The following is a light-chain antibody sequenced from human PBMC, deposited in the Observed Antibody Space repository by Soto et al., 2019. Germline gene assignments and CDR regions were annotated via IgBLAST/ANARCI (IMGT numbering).Light chain of an antibody. J-gene: IGKJ3*01. CDR1: QSVYSN. Sequence: EIVMTQSPVTLSVSPGEGATLSCRASQSVYSNLAWYQQKPGQAPRLLIYGASTRATVIPARFSGSGSGTEFTLTISSLQSEDSPLYYCQHYNSWPTFGPGTKVDIK. V-gene: IGKV3-15*01. CDR2: GAS. CDR3: QHYNSWPT.